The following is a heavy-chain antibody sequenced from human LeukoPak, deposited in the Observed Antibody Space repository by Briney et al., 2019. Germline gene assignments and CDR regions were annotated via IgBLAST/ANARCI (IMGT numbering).Heavy chain of an antibody. V-gene: IGHV4-4*02. D-gene: IGHD1-14*01. CDR2: IYHSGST. CDR3: ATPPDSYGMDV. J-gene: IGHJ6*02. CDR1: GGSIRSSNW. Sequence: SETLSLTCAVSGGSIRSSNWWSWVRPPPGKGLEWIGEIYHSGSTNYNPSLKSGVTISVDKSKNQFSLKLSSVTAADTAVYYCATPPDSYGMDVWGQGTTVTVSS.